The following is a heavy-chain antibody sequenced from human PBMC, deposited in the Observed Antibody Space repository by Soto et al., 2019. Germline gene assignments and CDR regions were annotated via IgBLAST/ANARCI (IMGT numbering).Heavy chain of an antibody. D-gene: IGHD6-13*01. CDR1: GFTFSSYA. J-gene: IGHJ6*02. V-gene: IGHV3-23*01. Sequence: PGGSLRLSCAASGFTFSSYAMSWVRQAPGKGLEWVSAISGSGGSTYYADSVKGRFTISRDNSKNTLYLQMNSLRAEDTAVYYCAKCPRRPYSSSKYYYYGMDVRGQGTTVTVSS. CDR2: ISGSGGST. CDR3: AKCPRRPYSSSKYYYYGMDV.